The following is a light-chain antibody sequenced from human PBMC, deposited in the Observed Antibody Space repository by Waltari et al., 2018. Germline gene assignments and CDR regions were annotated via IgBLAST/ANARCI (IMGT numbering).Light chain of an antibody. J-gene: IGLJ3*02. CDR1: SLRTSY. CDR3: HSRKGSDNQVV. Sequence: SSELTQVPDVSVALGQTVKITCQGDSLRTSYASWYQVKPGQAPVLVLFGKEKRPSGIPDRISGYSSGTTSSLTITGAQAEDEADYYCHSRKGSDNQVVFGGGTKLTVL. CDR2: GKE. V-gene: IGLV3-19*01.